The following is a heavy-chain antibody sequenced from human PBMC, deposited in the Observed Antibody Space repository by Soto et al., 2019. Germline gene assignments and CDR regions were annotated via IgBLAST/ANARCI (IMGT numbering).Heavy chain of an antibody. J-gene: IGHJ4*02. D-gene: IGHD3-9*01. CDR3: ATDDPFNYDILTGLCY. Sequence: ASVEVSCKVSGYTLAELSMHWVRQAPGKGLEWMGGFDPEDGETIYAQKFQGRVTMTEDTPTDTAYMELSSLRSEDTAVYYCATDDPFNYDILTGLCYWGQGTLVTVS. CDR1: GYTLAELS. CDR2: FDPEDGET. V-gene: IGHV1-24*01.